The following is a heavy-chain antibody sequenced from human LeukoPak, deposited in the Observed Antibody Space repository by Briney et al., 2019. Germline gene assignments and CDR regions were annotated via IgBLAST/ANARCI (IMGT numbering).Heavy chain of an antibody. D-gene: IGHD1-26*01. CDR3: ARARSGKWGFDY. Sequence: PSETLSLTCTVSGGSISSSSYYWGWIRQPPGKGLEWIGSIYYSGSTYYNPSLKSRVTISVGTSKNQFSLKLSSVTAADTAVYYCARARSGKWGFDYWGQGTLVTVSS. CDR2: IYYSGST. CDR1: GGSISSSSYY. V-gene: IGHV4-39*07. J-gene: IGHJ4*02.